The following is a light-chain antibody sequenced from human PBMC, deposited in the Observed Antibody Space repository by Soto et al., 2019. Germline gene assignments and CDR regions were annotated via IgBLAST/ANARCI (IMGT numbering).Light chain of an antibody. CDR3: QQYSSYPET. CDR1: QSVSSW. J-gene: IGKJ1*01. Sequence: DIQMTQSPSPLSASVRDRVTITCRASQSVSSWLAWYQQKPGKAPKLLIYKASSLESGVPSRFSGSGSETEFTLTISSLQPDDFATYYCQQYSSYPETFGQGTKVDIK. V-gene: IGKV1-5*03. CDR2: KAS.